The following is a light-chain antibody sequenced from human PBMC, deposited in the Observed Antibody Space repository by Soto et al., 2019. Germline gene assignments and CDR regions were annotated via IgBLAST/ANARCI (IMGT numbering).Light chain of an antibody. CDR3: QQYNYRPPA. J-gene: IGKJ5*01. CDR2: GAS. V-gene: IGKV3-15*01. CDR1: QSVSGN. Sequence: EIVMTQSPATLSVSPGERAALSCRASQSVSGNLAWYQQTPGQAPRLPIYGASTRATGIPARFSGSGFGTEFTLTISSLKSEDFAVYYCQQYNYRPPAFGQGTRLEIK.